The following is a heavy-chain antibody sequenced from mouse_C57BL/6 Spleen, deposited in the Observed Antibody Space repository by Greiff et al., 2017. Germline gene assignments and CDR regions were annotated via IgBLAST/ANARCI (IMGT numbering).Heavy chain of an antibody. CDR2: IHPNSGST. CDR1: GYTFTSYR. V-gene: IGHV1-64*01. J-gene: IGHJ4*01. Sequence: QVQLQQPGAELVKPGASVKLSCKASGYTFTSYRMHWVKQRPGQGLEWIGMIHPNSGSTNYNEKFKSKATLTVDKSSSTSYMQLSSLTSEDSAVYYCARERVVARAMDYWGQGTSVTVSS. CDR3: ARERVVARAMDY. D-gene: IGHD1-1*01.